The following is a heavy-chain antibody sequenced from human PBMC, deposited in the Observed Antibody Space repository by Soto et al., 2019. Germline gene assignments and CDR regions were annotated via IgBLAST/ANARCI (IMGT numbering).Heavy chain of an antibody. CDR1: GFTFSSYG. J-gene: IGHJ4*02. Sequence: GSLRLSCAASGFTFSSYGMHWVRQAPGKGLEWVAVISYDGSNKYYADSVKGRFTISRDNSKNTLYLQMNSLRAEDTAVYYCAKEGEYSSSSFDYWGQGTLVTVSS. CDR3: AKEGEYSSSSFDY. V-gene: IGHV3-30*18. D-gene: IGHD6-6*01. CDR2: ISYDGSNK.